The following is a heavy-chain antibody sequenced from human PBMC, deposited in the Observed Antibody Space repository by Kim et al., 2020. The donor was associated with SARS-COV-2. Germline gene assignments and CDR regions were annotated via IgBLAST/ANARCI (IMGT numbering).Heavy chain of an antibody. D-gene: IGHD3-10*01. CDR2: INHSGST. CDR1: GGSFSGYY. J-gene: IGHJ4*02. V-gene: IGHV4-34*01. Sequence: SETLSLTCAVYGGSFSGYYWSWIRQPPGKGLEWIGEINHSGSTNYNPSLKSRVTISVDTSKNQFSLTLSSVTAADTAVYYCARGGTIAKYYYGSGFNYWGQGTLVTVSS. CDR3: ARGGTIAKYYYGSGFNY.